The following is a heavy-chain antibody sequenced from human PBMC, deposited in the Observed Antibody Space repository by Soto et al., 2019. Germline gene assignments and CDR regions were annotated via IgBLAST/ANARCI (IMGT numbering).Heavy chain of an antibody. CDR1: GFTFTSSA. J-gene: IGHJ6*02. V-gene: IGHV1-58*01. D-gene: IGHD4-17*01. Sequence: SVKVSCKASGFTFTSSAVQWVRQARGQRLEWIGWIVVGSGNTNYAQKFQERVTITRDMSTSTAYMELSSLRSEDTAVYYCAADRGDYGDYVYYYYYGMDVWGQGNTV. CDR2: IVVGSGNT. CDR3: AADRGDYGDYVYYYYYGMDV.